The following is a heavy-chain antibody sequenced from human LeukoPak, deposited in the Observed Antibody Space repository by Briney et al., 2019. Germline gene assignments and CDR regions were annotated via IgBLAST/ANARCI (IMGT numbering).Heavy chain of an antibody. D-gene: IGHD3-10*01. CDR2: IYNGGST. J-gene: IGHJ5*01. V-gene: IGHV4-4*08. Sequence: SETLSLTCTVSGASISRDYWTWIRQPPGKGLEWIGYIYNGGSTTYNPSLKSRVTISVDTSKNQFSLNLTSVTAADTAVYYCATDGMVRGPDAWFDSWGQGILVTVSS. CDR1: GASISRDY. CDR3: ATDGMVRGPDAWFDS.